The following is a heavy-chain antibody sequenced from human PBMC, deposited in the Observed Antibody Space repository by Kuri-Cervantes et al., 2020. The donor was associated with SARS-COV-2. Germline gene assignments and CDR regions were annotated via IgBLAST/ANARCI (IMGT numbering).Heavy chain of an antibody. CDR2: IWYGVSNK. Sequence: GGSLRLSCAASRSTFSSYGMQLVRQAPGKGLEWVAVIWYGVSNKYSADSVTGRFTISRDNSKNTLYLKLNSLRAEDAAVYYCATGLSSGWYYANSGHYFVYWGQGTLVTVSS. CDR3: ATGLSSGWYYANSGHYFVY. J-gene: IGHJ4*02. D-gene: IGHD6-19*01. V-gene: IGHV3-33*08. CDR1: RSTFSSYG.